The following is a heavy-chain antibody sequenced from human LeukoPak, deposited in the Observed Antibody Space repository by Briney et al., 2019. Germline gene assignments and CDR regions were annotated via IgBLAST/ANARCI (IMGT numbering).Heavy chain of an antibody. D-gene: IGHD3-10*01. CDR1: GGSISSGGYY. Sequence: SQTLSLTCTVSGGSISSGGYYWSWIRQPPGKGLGWIGYIYHSGSTYYNPSLKSRVTISVDRSKNQFSLKLSSVTAADTAVYYCAGTYGSGSYPHFDYWGQGTLVTVSS. V-gene: IGHV4-30-2*01. CDR3: AGTYGSGSYPHFDY. J-gene: IGHJ4*02. CDR2: IYHSGST.